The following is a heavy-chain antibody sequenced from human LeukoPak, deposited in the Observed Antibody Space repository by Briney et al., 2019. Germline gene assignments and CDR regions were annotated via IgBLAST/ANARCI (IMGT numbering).Heavy chain of an antibody. Sequence: GGSLRLSCTASGFTFGDYVMSWFRQAPGKGLEWVGFIRSKACGGTTEYAASVKGRFTISRDDSKSIAYVQMNSLKTEETAVYYCTSQKDYYASASYCSFAPWGQGTLVTVSS. J-gene: IGHJ5*02. V-gene: IGHV3-49*03. CDR2: IRSKACGGTT. CDR1: GFTFGDYV. D-gene: IGHD3-10*01. CDR3: TSQKDYYASASYCSFAP.